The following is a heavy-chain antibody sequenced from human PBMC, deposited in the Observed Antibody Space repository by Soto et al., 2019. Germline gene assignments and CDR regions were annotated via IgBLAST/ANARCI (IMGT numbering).Heavy chain of an antibody. CDR1: GFTFSDHY. V-gene: IGHV3-72*01. Sequence: GGSLRLSCAASGFTFSDHYMDLVRQVPGKGLERVGRTRNKANSYTTEYAASVKGRMTISRDDSKNSLYLQMNSLKTEDTAVYYCARARLPHYYFYGMHAWGQGNTVTVSS. D-gene: IGHD2-15*01. CDR2: TRNKANSYTT. J-gene: IGHJ6*02. CDR3: ARARLPHYYFYGMHA.